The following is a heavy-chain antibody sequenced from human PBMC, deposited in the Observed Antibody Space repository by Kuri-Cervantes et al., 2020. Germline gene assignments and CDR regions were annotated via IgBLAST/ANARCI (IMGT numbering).Heavy chain of an antibody. V-gene: IGHV1-18*01. CDR2: ISAYNGDT. CDR1: GGTFSSYA. D-gene: IGHD3-10*01. J-gene: IGHJ4*02. CDR3: ARGEGFGEGGGGY. Sequence: ASVKVSCKASGGTFSSYAISWVRQAPGQGLEWMGWISAYNGDTNYAQKLQGRVTMTTDTSTSTVYMELSSLRSEDTAVYYCARGEGFGEGGGGYWGQGALVTVSS.